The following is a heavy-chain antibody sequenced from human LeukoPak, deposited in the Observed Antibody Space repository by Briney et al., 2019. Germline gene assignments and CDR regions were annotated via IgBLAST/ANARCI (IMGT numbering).Heavy chain of an antibody. CDR1: GFTFSDYQ. D-gene: IGHD3-10*01. CDR3: ATSATQTGTY. V-gene: IGHV3-11*01. CDR2: INSSGNAI. Sequence: GGSLTLSCTASGFTFSDYQMSWSRQAPGKGLEWVSYINSSGNAIYYSDSVKSRLIISRDNAKNSLDLHMNSLRAEDTALYYCATSATQTGTYCGEGTLVTVSS. J-gene: IGHJ4*02.